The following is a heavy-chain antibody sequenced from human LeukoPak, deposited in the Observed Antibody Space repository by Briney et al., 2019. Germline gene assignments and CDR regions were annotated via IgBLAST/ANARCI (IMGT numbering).Heavy chain of an antibody. CDR2: INPYNGNT. CDR3: ARELYGRFEH. J-gene: IGHJ4*02. CDR1: GYTFTTYG. D-gene: IGHD2-2*02. V-gene: IGHV1-18*01. Sequence: ASVEVSCKASGYTFTTYGISWVRQAPGQGLECMGWINPYNGNTNYAQKLQGRVTMTTDTSTSTAYMELRSLRSDDTAVYYCARELYGRFEHWGQGTLVTVSS.